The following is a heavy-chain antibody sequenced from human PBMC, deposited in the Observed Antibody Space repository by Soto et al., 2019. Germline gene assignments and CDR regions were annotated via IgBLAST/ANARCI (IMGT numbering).Heavy chain of an antibody. D-gene: IGHD1-26*01. V-gene: IGHV3-30*18. CDR2: ISYDGSNK. CDR3: AKPSLESVGPDLYYFDY. CDR1: GFTFSSYG. Sequence: QVQLVESGGGVVQPGRSLRLSCAASGFTFSSYGMHWVRQAPGKGLEWVAVISYDGSNKYYADSVKGRFTISRDNSKNTLYLQRNSLRAEDTAVYYCAKPSLESVGPDLYYFDYWGQGTLVTVSS. J-gene: IGHJ4*02.